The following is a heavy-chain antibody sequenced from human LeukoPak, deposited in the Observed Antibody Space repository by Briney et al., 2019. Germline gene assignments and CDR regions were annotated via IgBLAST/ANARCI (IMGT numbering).Heavy chain of an antibody. CDR1: GFTFSTYE. V-gene: IGHV3-48*03. J-gene: IGHJ6*02. CDR3: ESEIYGMDV. Sequence: GGSLRLSCTASGFTFSTYEVNWVRQAPGKGLEWVSYISNGGSSISYADSVKGRFTISRDNAKNSAFLQMNSLRVEDTAVYYCESEIYGMDVWGQGTTVTVSS. CDR2: ISNGGSSI.